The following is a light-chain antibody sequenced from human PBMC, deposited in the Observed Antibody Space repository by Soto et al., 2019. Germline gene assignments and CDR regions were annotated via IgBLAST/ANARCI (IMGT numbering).Light chain of an antibody. V-gene: IGKV3-15*01. Sequence: ERLRPHSPATLSLSPGERATLSWSASQTIDNPLAWYQRKPGQAPRLLIYDASTRATGIPARFSGSGSGTEFTLTISSLQSDDFAVYYCPQYNNWPPWTFGRGTKVDI. CDR1: QTIDNP. CDR2: DAS. J-gene: IGKJ1*01. CDR3: PQYNNWPPWT.